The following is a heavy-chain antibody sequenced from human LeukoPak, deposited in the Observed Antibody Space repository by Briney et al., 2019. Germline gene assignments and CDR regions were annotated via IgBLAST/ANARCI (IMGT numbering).Heavy chain of an antibody. CDR1: GGSISSGSYY. J-gene: IGHJ6*03. Sequence: SETLSLTCTVSGGSISSGSYYWSWIRQPAGKGLEWIGHIYTSGSTNYNPSLKSRVTISVDTSKNQFSLKLSSVTAADTAVYYCARDQGGYRWFGDYYYYYYMDVWGKGTTVTISS. V-gene: IGHV4-61*09. CDR2: IYTSGST. CDR3: ARDQGGYRWFGDYYYYYYMDV. D-gene: IGHD3-10*01.